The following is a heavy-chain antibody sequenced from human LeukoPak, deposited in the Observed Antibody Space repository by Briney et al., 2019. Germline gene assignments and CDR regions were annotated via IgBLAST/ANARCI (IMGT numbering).Heavy chain of an antibody. J-gene: IGHJ3*02. CDR1: GFTFSSYS. Sequence: GGSLRLSCAASGFTFSSYSTNWVRQAPGKGLEWVSYISSSSSTIYYADSVKGRFTISRDNAKNSLYLQMNSLRAEDTAVYYCARDGHDPGYSSSWYGVDEAFDIWGQGTMVTVSS. CDR3: ARDGHDPGYSSSWYGVDEAFDI. V-gene: IGHV3-48*04. D-gene: IGHD6-13*01. CDR2: ISSSSSTI.